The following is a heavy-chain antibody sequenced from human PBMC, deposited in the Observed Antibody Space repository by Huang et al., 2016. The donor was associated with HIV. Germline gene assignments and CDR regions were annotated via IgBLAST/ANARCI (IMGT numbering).Heavy chain of an antibody. CDR3: ARDPFIKAFDI. V-gene: IGHV3-7*01. CDR1: DFDFSSYW. Sequence: EVQLVESGGGLVQPGGSLRLSCAASDFDFSSYWMMWLRQVPGKGLEWVASIREDSGQKDYLDSVKGRFIISRDNPKKSLYLQMNNLRAEDAAVYYCARDPFIKAFDIRGQGTLVTVSS. J-gene: IGHJ3*02. CDR2: IREDSGQK.